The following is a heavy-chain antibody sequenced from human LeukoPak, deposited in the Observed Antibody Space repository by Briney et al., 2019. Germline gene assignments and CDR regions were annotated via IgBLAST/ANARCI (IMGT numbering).Heavy chain of an antibody. CDR1: GDSISTSNSY. J-gene: IGHJ4*02. D-gene: IGHD3-3*01. V-gene: IGHV4-39*07. Sequence: PSETLSLTCTVSGDSISTSNSYWGWIRQPPGKGLEWIGSIYHSGSTYYNPSLKSRVTISVDTSRNQFSLKLSSVTAADTAVYYCARTDFWSGYYPFDYWGQGTLVTVSS. CDR3: ARTDFWSGYYPFDY. CDR2: IYHSGST.